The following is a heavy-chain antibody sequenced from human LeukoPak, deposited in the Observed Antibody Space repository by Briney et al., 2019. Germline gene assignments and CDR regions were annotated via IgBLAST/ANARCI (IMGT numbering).Heavy chain of an antibody. CDR1: GGSISSSTYY. Sequence: PSETLSLTCTVSGGSISSSTYYWGWIRQPPGKGLEWIGSIYYSGSTYYNPSLKSRVTISVDTSKNQFSLKLSSVTAADTAVYYCARLDYYDSSGYQSDIDYWGQGTLVTVSS. CDR3: ARLDYYDSSGYQSDIDY. J-gene: IGHJ4*02. D-gene: IGHD3-22*01. CDR2: IYYSGST. V-gene: IGHV4-39*01.